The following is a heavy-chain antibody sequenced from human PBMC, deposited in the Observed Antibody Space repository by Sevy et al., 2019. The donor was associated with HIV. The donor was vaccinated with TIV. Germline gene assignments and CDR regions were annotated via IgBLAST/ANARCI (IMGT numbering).Heavy chain of an antibody. CDR1: GDSVSSGNYY. J-gene: IGHJ6*02. CDR3: AGAAPGYYYAMDV. CDR2: NFYSGST. D-gene: IGHD6-13*01. V-gene: IGHV4-61*01. Sequence: SETLSLTCTVSGDSVSSGNYYWSWIRQPPGKGLEWIGYNFYSGSTTYNPSLKSRVTISVDTSKNQFSLKLSSVTAADTAAYYCAGAAPGYYYAMDVWGQGTTVTVSS.